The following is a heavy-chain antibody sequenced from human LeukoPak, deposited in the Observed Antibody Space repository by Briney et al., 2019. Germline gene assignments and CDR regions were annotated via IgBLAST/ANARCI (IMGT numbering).Heavy chain of an antibody. CDR1: GFTFSSYL. Sequence: GGSLRLSCAASGFTFSSYLMSWVRQAPGKGLEWVANIKQDGSETYYVDSVKGRFTISRDNAKNSLYLQMNSLRAEDTAVYYCARERGYCSSTSCPRLDYWGQGTLVTVSS. J-gene: IGHJ4*02. CDR3: ARERGYCSSTSCPRLDY. D-gene: IGHD2-2*01. V-gene: IGHV3-7*01. CDR2: IKQDGSET.